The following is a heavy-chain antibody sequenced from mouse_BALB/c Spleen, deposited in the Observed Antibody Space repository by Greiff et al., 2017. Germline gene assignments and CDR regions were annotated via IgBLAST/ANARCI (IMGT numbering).Heavy chain of an antibody. CDR3: ARGGYYGSSDY. CDR2: ISYSGST. Sequence: DVQLQESGPGLVKPSQSLSLTCTVTGYSITSDYAWNWIRQFPGNKLEWMGYISYSGSTSYNPSLKSRISITRDTSKNQFFLQLNSVTTEDTATYYCARGGYYGSSDYWGQGTTLTVSS. J-gene: IGHJ2*01. CDR1: GYSITSDYA. V-gene: IGHV3-2*02. D-gene: IGHD1-1*01.